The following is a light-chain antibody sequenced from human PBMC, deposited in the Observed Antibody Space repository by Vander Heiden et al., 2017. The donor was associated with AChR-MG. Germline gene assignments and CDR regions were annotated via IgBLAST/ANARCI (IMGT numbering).Light chain of an antibody. V-gene: IGKV2-28*01. J-gene: IGKJ2*01. CDR3: MQHLHTHL. CDR2: LGS. CDR1: QSLLRSNGYNY. Sequence: DILLTQSPPSLPVPPAEPASISCRSSQSLLRSNGYNYLDWYLQKPWQSPQLLIYLGSKRAYGVPDRFSGSGSGTDFTLKISEVEAEDVGVYYCMQHLHTHLFGQGTKLEI.